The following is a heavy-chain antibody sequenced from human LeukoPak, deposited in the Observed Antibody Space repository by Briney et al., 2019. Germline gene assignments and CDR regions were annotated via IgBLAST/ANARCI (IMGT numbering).Heavy chain of an antibody. CDR1: GCTFSGYA. V-gene: IGHV3-23*01. D-gene: IGHD5-24*01. Sequence: GGSLRLSCAASGCTFSGYAMSWVRQAPGKGLEWVSGISGSGGSTYYADSVKGRFTTSRDNSKNTLYLQMNSLRAEDTAVYYCEKMAPTEIYYYYYMDVWGKGTTVTVSS. J-gene: IGHJ6*03. CDR2: ISGSGGST. CDR3: EKMAPTEIYYYYYMDV.